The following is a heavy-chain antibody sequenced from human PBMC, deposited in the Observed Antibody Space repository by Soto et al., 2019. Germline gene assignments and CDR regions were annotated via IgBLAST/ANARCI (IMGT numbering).Heavy chain of an antibody. Sequence: QITLKESGPTLVKPTQTLTLTCTFSGFSLSNSGVGVGWIRQPPGKALEWLALIYWDDDKRYSPSLKSRLTITKDNSKNQVVLTMTNMDPVDTATYYCANAGVDTAMVQFDYWGQGTLVTVSS. D-gene: IGHD5-18*01. V-gene: IGHV2-5*02. J-gene: IGHJ4*02. CDR2: IYWDDDK. CDR1: GFSLSNSGVG. CDR3: ANAGVDTAMVQFDY.